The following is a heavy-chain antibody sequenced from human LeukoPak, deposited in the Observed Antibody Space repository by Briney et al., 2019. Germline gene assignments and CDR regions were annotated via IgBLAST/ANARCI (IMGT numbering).Heavy chain of an antibody. D-gene: IGHD4-17*01. J-gene: IGHJ6*02. Sequence: PSGGSLRLSCAASGFTFSNYAMSWVRQAPGKGLEWVSTISNSGDATYYADSVKGRFTISRDNSKNTLYLQMNSLRVEDTALYYCAKDMSHFGDYFYYYYAMDVWGQGTTVTVSS. V-gene: IGHV3-23*01. CDR1: GFTFSNYA. CDR2: ISNSGDAT. CDR3: AKDMSHFGDYFYYYYAMDV.